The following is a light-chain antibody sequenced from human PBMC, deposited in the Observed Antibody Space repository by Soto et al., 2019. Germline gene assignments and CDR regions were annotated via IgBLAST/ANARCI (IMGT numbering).Light chain of an antibody. V-gene: IGKV3-20*01. CDR3: QQYGAAPRT. CDR2: GAS. CDR1: QSVRRDY. Sequence: EIVFTQSHCTLSLSPGETATLSCRASQSVRRDYLAWLQQKPGQAPRVLIYGASSRAAGIPDRFSGSGSGTAFTLTISRLEAEDSAVYYCQQYGAAPRTFGQGTKVDI. J-gene: IGKJ1*01.